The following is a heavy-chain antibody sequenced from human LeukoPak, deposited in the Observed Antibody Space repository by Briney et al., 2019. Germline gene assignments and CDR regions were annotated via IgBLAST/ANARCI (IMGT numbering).Heavy chain of an antibody. CDR3: ARMGRSSGPFQH. CDR1: GGSFSGYY. V-gene: IGHV4-34*01. J-gene: IGHJ1*01. CDR2: INHSGST. D-gene: IGHD6-25*01. Sequence: SETLSLTCAVYGGSFSGYYWSWIRQPPGKGLEWIGEINHSGSTNYSPSLKSRVTISVDTSKNQFSLKLSSVTAADTAVYYCARMGRSSGPFQHWGQGTLVTVSS.